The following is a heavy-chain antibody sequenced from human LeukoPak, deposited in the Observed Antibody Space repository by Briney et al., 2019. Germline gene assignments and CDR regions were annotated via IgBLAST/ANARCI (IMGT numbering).Heavy chain of an antibody. D-gene: IGHD1-26*01. CDR1: GGSITNHD. CDR3: ASGPWELDY. J-gene: IGHJ4*02. Sequence: SETLSLTCTVSGGSITNHDRAWIRQPPGKGLEWIAYMSATGRGSTHYSPPLESRVTISVDTSKNQFSLNLNSVIAADTAVYYCASGPWELDYWGQGILVTVSS. CDR2: MSATGRGST. V-gene: IGHV4-4*08.